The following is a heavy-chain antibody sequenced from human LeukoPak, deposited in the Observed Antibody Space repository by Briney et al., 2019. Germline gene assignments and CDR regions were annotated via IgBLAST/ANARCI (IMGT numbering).Heavy chain of an antibody. J-gene: IGHJ4*02. CDR2: INIYTGNP. CDR1: GYTFTGYS. V-gene: IGHV7-4-1*02. Sequence: ASVKVSCKASGYTFTGYSINWVRQAPGQGLEWMGWINIYTGNPTYAQGFTGRFVFSLDTSVSTAYLQISSLKAEDTAVYYCARDLYYDSSGYDRGDYWGQGTLVTVSS. D-gene: IGHD3-22*01. CDR3: ARDLYYDSSGYDRGDY.